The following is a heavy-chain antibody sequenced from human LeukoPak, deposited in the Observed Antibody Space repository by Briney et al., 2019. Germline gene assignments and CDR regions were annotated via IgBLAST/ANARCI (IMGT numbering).Heavy chain of an antibody. Sequence: GGSLRLSCAASEFTFSTYAMSWVRQAPGKGLEWVSAISGSGGSTYYADSVKGRFTISRDNSKNTLYLQMNSLRAEDTAVYYCANSYSSGWRVFYFDYWGQGTLVTVSS. CDR2: ISGSGGST. CDR3: ANSYSSGWRVFYFDY. V-gene: IGHV3-23*01. D-gene: IGHD6-25*01. J-gene: IGHJ4*02. CDR1: EFTFSTYA.